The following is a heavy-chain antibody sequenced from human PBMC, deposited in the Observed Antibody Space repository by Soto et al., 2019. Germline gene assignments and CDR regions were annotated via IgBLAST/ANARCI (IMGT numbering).Heavy chain of an antibody. CDR3: GKDIGYYYDSSGQINY. D-gene: IGHD3-22*01. CDR1: GVKVDHYA. CDR2: VTWNSNGK. Sequence: PWWSLRLGSAASGVKVDHYAMHWVRRAPGRGLEWVSGVTWNSNGKAYADSVKGRFTISRDNAKKSLYLQMNSLRSEDTALYYCGKDIGYYYDSSGQINYWGQATLVTVSS. J-gene: IGHJ4*02. V-gene: IGHV3-9*01.